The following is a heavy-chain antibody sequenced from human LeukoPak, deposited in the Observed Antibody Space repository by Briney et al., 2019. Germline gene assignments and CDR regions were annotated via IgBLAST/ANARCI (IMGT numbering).Heavy chain of an antibody. D-gene: IGHD2-2*01. CDR3: ARVPPSARQMLCSDY. Sequence: ASVTVSFKASGYTFTNYGISWVGQAPGRGPEWMAWISANNGETRYAQNFQGRVTMTTDTSTSTAYMELRSLRSDDTAVYYCARVPPSARQMLCSDYWVQGTQVTVSS. J-gene: IGHJ4*02. V-gene: IGHV1-18*04. CDR1: GYTFTNYG. CDR2: ISANNGET.